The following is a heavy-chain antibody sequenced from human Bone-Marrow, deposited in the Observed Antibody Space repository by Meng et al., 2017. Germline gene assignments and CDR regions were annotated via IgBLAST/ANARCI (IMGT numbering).Heavy chain of an antibody. Sequence: GESLKISCAASGFTFSNAWMTWVRQAPGKGLEWIGRMKSNVDGGTVDYAAAVKGRFTISRDDSKNTLYLQMNSLKTEDTAVYYCTTALWFGESRIDYWGQGTLVTVSS. D-gene: IGHD3-10*01. CDR1: GFTFSNAW. J-gene: IGHJ4*02. CDR2: MKSNVDGGTV. V-gene: IGHV3-15*01. CDR3: TTALWFGESRIDY.